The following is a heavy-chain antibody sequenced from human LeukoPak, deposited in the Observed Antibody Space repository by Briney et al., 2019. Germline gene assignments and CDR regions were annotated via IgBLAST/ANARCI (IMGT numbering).Heavy chain of an antibody. J-gene: IGHJ4*02. D-gene: IGHD5-18*01. V-gene: IGHV4-59*08. CDR3: ASGYSYGQFDY. CDR2: ISYSGNT. CDR1: GGSITSHY. Sequence: SETLSLTCTVSGGSITSHYWSWIRQPPGKGLEWIGYISYSGNTNYNPSLKSRVTISVDTSKNQFSLKLSSVTAADTVVYYCASGYSYGQFDYWGQGTLVTVS.